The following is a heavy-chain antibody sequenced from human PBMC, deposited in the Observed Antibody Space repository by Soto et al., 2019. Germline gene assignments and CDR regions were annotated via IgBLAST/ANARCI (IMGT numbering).Heavy chain of an antibody. CDR2: INHSGST. D-gene: IGHD4-17*01. CDR3: ARGAGYWTTVTN. CDR1: GGSFSGYS. V-gene: IGHV4-34*01. Sequence: VQLQQGGAGLLKPSETLSLTCAVYGGSFSGYSWIWIRQPPGKGLEWIGEINHSGSTNYNPSLKSRVTISVDTSKNQFSLKLSSVTAADTAVYYCARGAGYWTTVTNWGQGTLVTVSS. J-gene: IGHJ4*02.